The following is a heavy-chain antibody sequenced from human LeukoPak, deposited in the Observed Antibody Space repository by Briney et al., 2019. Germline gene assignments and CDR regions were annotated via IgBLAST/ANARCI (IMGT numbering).Heavy chain of an antibody. J-gene: IGHJ4*02. V-gene: IGHV1-24*01. Sequence: ASVKVSCKVSGYTRTELSVHWVRQAPGKGLEWMGGFDPEDGETIYAQKFQGRVTMTEDTSTDTAYMELSSLRSEDTAVYYCATGNIAVAGDFDYWGQGTLVTVSS. CDR2: FDPEDGET. CDR3: ATGNIAVAGDFDY. D-gene: IGHD6-19*01. CDR1: GYTRTELS.